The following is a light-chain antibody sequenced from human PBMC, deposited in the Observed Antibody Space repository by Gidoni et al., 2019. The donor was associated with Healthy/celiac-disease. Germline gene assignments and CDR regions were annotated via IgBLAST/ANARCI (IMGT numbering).Light chain of an antibody. CDR2: AAS. J-gene: IGKJ1*01. CDR3: QQSYSTPRT. CDR1: QSISSY. V-gene: IGKV1-39*01. Sequence: DIQMTPSPSSLSASVGDRVTITCRASQSISSYLNLYQQKPGKAPKLLIYAASSLQSGVPSRFSGSGSGTDFTLTISSLQPEDFATYYCQQSYSTPRTFGQGTKVEIK.